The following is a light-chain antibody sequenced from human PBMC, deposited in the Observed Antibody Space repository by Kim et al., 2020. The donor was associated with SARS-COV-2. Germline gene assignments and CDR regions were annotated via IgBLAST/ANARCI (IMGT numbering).Light chain of an antibody. Sequence: ALVKLTSTRNSGDIDDVISWHQQRPEQVPRYLMMINSDGSHIEWDGIPARFSGSSSGTVRYLAISMLQSEDEATDYCQTWGTGTWVFGGGTKVTVL. J-gene: IGLJ3*02. CDR3: QTWGTGTWV. CDR2: INSDGSH. CDR1: SGDIDDV. V-gene: IGLV4-69*02.